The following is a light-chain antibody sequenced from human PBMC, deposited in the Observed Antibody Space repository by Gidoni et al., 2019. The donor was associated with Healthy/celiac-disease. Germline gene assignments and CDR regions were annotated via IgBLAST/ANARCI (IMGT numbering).Light chain of an antibody. CDR2: EVS. CDR3: SSYTSSSPVV. CDR1: SSDGGGYNS. Sequence: QSALTQPASVSGSPGRSITIYCTGTSSDGGGYNSVSWYQQHPGKAPKLMLYEVSNRPSGVSNRFSGSKSGNTSSLTISGLQAEDEADYYCSSYTSSSPVVFGGGTKLTVL. J-gene: IGLJ2*01. V-gene: IGLV2-14*01.